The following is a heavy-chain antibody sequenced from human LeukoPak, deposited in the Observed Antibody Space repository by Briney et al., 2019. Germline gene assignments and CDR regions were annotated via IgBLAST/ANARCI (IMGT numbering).Heavy chain of an antibody. CDR3: AKEWELLGY. Sequence: GGSLRLSCAASGFTFSSYAMHWVRQAPGKGLEWVAVISYDESNKYYADSVKGRFTISRDNSKNTLYLQMNSLRAEDTAVYYCAKEWELLGYWGQGTLVTVSS. D-gene: IGHD1-26*01. J-gene: IGHJ4*02. CDR1: GFTFSSYA. V-gene: IGHV3-30-3*01. CDR2: ISYDESNK.